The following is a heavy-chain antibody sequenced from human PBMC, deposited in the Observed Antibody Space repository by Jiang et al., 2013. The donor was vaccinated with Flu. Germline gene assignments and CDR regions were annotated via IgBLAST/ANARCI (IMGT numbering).Heavy chain of an antibody. Sequence: GAEVKKPRASVKVSCKASGYTFTNYGFNWVRQAPGQGLEWMGWISAYNGHTSYAQKFQGRVTMTTDTSTNTAYMELRSLGSDDTALYYCATETRFGGVLPWWGQGTLVTVSS. CDR3: ATETRFGGVLPW. V-gene: IGHV1-18*04. D-gene: IGHD3-16*01. CDR2: ISAYNGHT. J-gene: IGHJ4*02. CDR1: GYTFTNYG.